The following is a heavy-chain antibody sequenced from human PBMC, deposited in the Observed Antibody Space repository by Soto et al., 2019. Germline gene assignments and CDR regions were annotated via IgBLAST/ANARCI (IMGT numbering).Heavy chain of an antibody. CDR2: IIPVFGTA. Sequence: ASVKVSCKASGGTFSSYAISWVRQAPGQGLEWKGGIIPVFGTANYAQKFQGRVTITADESTSTAYMELSSLRSEDTAVYYCARGAPAAGTIHYYYYGMDVWGQGTTVTVSS. V-gene: IGHV1-69*13. J-gene: IGHJ6*02. CDR3: ARGAPAAGTIHYYYYGMDV. D-gene: IGHD6-13*01. CDR1: GGTFSSYA.